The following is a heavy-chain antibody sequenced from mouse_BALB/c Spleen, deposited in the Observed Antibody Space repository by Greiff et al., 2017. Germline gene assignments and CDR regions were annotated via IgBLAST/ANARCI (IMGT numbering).Heavy chain of an antibody. J-gene: IGHJ2*01. CDR2: ISSGGST. CDR1: GFTFSSYA. D-gene: IGHD1-1*01. V-gene: IGHV5-6-5*01. CDR3: ARGRFYYGSSSDFDY. Sequence: EVKLVESGGGLVKPGGSLKLSCAASGFTFSSYAMSWVRQTPEKRLEWVASISSGGSTYYPDSVKGRFTISRDNARNILYLQMSSLRSEDTAMYYCARGRFYYGSSSDFDYWGQGTTLTVSS.